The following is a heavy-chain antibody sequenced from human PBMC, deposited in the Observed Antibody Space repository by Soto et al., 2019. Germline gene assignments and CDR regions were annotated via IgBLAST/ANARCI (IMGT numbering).Heavy chain of an antibody. V-gene: IGHV3-30-3*01. Sequence: PGGSLRLSCAASGFTFSSYAMHWVRQAPGKGLEWVAVISYDGSNKYYADSVKGRFTISRDNSKNTLYLQMNSLRAEDTAVYYCARDKDYYDSSGFSMPVGGMDVWGQGTTVTVSS. J-gene: IGHJ6*02. D-gene: IGHD3-22*01. CDR2: ISYDGSNK. CDR3: ARDKDYYDSSGFSMPVGGMDV. CDR1: GFTFSSYA.